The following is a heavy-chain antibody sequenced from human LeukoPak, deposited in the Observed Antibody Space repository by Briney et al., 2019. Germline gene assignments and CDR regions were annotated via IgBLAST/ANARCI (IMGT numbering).Heavy chain of an antibody. CDR1: GLTFNNYA. J-gene: IGHJ4*02. CDR3: AKWGDYDVLTGYYVSDY. Sequence: GGSLRLSCAASGLTFNNYAMSWVRQAPGKGLEWVSAITGSGGNTYYADSVKGRFTISRDNSKNTVFLQMNSLRAEDTAVYYCAKWGDYDVLTGYYVSDYWGQGTLVTVSS. D-gene: IGHD3-9*01. CDR2: ITGSGGNT. V-gene: IGHV3-23*01.